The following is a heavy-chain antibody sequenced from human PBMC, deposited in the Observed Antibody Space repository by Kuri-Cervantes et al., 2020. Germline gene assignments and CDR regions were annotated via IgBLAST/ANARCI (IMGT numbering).Heavy chain of an antibody. CDR2: INHSGST. D-gene: IGHD2-15*01. CDR1: GGSFSGYY. J-gene: IGHJ5*02. Sequence: SETLSLTCAVYGGSFSGYYWSWIRQPPGKGLEWIGEINHSGSTNYNPPLKSRVTISVDTSKNQFSLKLSSVTAADTAVYYCAAETGERYCSGGSCEPEANWFDPWGQGTLVTVSS. CDR3: AAETGERYCSGGSCEPEANWFDP. V-gene: IGHV4-34*01.